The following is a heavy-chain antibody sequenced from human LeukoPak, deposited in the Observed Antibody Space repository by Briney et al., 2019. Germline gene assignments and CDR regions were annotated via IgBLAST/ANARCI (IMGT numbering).Heavy chain of an antibody. CDR1: GFTFSSYG. Sequence: PGRSLRLSCAVSGFTFSSYGMPWVRQAPGKGLGWVAVISYDGSNEYSADSVKGRFTISRDNSKNTLYLQMNSLRAEDTAVYYCAKGIYGYNYYYGMDVWGQGTTVTVSS. J-gene: IGHJ6*02. CDR2: ISYDGSNE. CDR3: AKGIYGYNYYYGMDV. D-gene: IGHD2/OR15-2a*01. V-gene: IGHV3-30*18.